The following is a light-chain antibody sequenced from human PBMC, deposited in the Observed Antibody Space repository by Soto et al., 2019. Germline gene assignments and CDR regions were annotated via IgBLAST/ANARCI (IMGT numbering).Light chain of an antibody. CDR2: VEGSGSF. J-gene: IGLJ3*02. CDR1: SGHSSYI. CDR3: ETWDRNTWV. Sequence: QAVVTQSSSASASLGSSVKLTCTLSSGHSSYIIAWHQQQPGKAPRYLMKVEGSGSFNKGSGVPDRFSGYRSGADRYLTISNLQFEDEADYYCETWDRNTWVFGGGTKLTVL. V-gene: IGLV4-60*02.